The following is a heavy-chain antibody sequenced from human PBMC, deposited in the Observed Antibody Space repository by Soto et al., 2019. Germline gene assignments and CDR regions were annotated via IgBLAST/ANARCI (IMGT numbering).Heavy chain of an antibody. CDR2: ISSSGSTI. D-gene: IGHD1-7*01. V-gene: IGHV3-48*03. Sequence: GGSLRLSCAASGFTFSSYEMNWVRQAPGKGLEWVSYISSSGSTIYYADSVKGRFTISRDNAKNSLYLQMNSLRAEDTAVYYCASRLELRSYYYGMDVWGQGTTVTVSS. CDR3: ASRLELRSYYYGMDV. CDR1: GFTFSSYE. J-gene: IGHJ6*02.